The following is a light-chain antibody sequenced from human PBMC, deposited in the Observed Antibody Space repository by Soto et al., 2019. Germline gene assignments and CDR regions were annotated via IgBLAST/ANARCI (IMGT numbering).Light chain of an antibody. Sequence: QPVLTQPRSVSGSPGQSVTISCTGTSSDVGDYNYVSWYQQHPGKAPKLMIYDVSKRPSGVPDRFSGSKSGNTASLTISGLQAEDEADYYCCSYAGSYTHVFGTGTKLTVL. V-gene: IGLV2-11*01. CDR3: CSYAGSYTHV. CDR1: SSDVGDYNY. J-gene: IGLJ1*01. CDR2: DVS.